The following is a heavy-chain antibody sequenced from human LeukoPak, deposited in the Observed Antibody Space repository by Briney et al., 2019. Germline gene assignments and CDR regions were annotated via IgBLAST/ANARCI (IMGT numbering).Heavy chain of an antibody. Sequence: SETLSLTCTVSGGSISSGGYYWSWIRQHPGKGLEWIGYIYYSGSTYYNPSLKSRVTISVDTSKNQFSLKLSSVTAADTAVYYCARGHYDFWSGYPYYYSMDVWGQGTTVTVSS. CDR2: IYYSGST. J-gene: IGHJ6*02. CDR1: GGSISSGGYY. V-gene: IGHV4-31*03. CDR3: ARGHYDFWSGYPYYYSMDV. D-gene: IGHD3-3*01.